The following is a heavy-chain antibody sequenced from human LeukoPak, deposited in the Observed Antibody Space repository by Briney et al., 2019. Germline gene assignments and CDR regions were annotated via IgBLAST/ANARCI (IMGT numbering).Heavy chain of an antibody. CDR1: GYSISSTYY. V-gene: IGHV4-38-2*02. Sequence: SETLSLTCTVSGYSISSTYYGAWIRQPPGKGLDWIATISHSGNTYYTPSLQSRLTISLDTSKNHFSLRLSSVTAADTAVYYCSRVNAPVATFDYWGLGTLVAVFS. CDR3: SRVNAPVATFDY. D-gene: IGHD1-1*01. CDR2: ISHSGNT. J-gene: IGHJ4*02.